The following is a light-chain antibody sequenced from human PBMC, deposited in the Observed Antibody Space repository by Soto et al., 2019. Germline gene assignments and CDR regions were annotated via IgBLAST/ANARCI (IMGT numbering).Light chain of an antibody. J-gene: IGLJ1*01. Sequence: QSVLTQPPSVSGAPGQRVTISCTGSSSNIGAGYDVHWSQPLPGTAPKLLIYGNSNRPSVVPDRFSGSKSGTSASLAITGLQAEDEADYYGQSYDSSLSGYVFGTGTKLPVL. CDR3: QSYDSSLSGYV. CDR2: GNS. CDR1: SSNIGAGYD. V-gene: IGLV1-40*01.